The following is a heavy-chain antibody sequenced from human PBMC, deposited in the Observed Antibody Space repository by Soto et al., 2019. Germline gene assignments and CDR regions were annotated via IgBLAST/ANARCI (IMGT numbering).Heavy chain of an antibody. J-gene: IGHJ4*02. D-gene: IGHD3-10*01. CDR1: GGTFSSYA. CDR3: ARDPGGRSGSYFDY. Sequence: QVQLVQSGAEVKKPGSSVKVSCKASGGTFSSYAISWVRQAPGQGLEWMGGIIPIFGTATYAQKFQGRGTIAADESTSTADMELSSLRSEDTAVYYCARDPGGRSGSYFDYWGQGTLVTVSS. V-gene: IGHV1-69*01. CDR2: IIPIFGTA.